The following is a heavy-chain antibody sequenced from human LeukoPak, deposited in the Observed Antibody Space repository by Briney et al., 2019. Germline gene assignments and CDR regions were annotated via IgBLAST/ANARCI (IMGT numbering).Heavy chain of an antibody. D-gene: IGHD3-3*01. CDR3: ARGLKRLRFLEWLPDINFDY. CDR1: GFTFSSHG. J-gene: IGHJ4*02. CDR2: INSDGSST. V-gene: IGHV3-74*01. Sequence: GGSLRLSCAASGFTFSSHGMHWVRQAPGKGLVWVSRINSDGSSTSYADSVKGRFTISRDNAKNTLYLQMNSLRAEDTAVYYCARGLKRLRFLEWLPDINFDYWGQGTLVTVSS.